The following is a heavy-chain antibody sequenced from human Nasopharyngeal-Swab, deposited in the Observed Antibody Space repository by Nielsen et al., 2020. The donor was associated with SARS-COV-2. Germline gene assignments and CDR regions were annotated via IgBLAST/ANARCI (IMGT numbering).Heavy chain of an antibody. Sequence: SSVKVSCKASGGTFSTYAITWVRQPPGQGLEWMGGIIPMFCSTKYAQKFQGRVTITADKSTAIAYMELSSLRSEDTAVYYCAAGWFGELIDYYYMDVWGKGTTVTVSS. J-gene: IGHJ6*03. CDR2: IIPMFCST. V-gene: IGHV1-69*06. CDR1: GGTFSTYA. D-gene: IGHD3-10*01. CDR3: AAGWFGELIDYYYMDV.